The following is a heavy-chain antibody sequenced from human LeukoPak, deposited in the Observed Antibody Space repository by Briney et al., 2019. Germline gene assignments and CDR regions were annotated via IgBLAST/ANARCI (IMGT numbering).Heavy chain of an antibody. Sequence: PGGSLRLSCVVSGFTFGSYWMTWVRQAPGKGLEWVANIKQDGSEKNYVDSVKGRFTISRDNAKNSLYLQMNSLRAEDTAVYYCARDRSPEYWGQGTLVTVSS. CDR1: GFTFGSYW. CDR3: ARDRSPEY. V-gene: IGHV3-7*01. D-gene: IGHD6-13*01. J-gene: IGHJ4*02. CDR2: IKQDGSEK.